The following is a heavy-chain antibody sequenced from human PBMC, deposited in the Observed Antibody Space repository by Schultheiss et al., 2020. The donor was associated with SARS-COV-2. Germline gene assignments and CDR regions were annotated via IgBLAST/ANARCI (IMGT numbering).Heavy chain of an antibody. J-gene: IGHJ4*02. CDR2: IYISGST. CDR3: ARDLKGYYDSSGWKYYFDY. D-gene: IGHD3-22*01. CDR1: GGFISNHY. Sequence: SETLSLTCTVSGGFISNHYWSWIRQPAGKGLEWIGRIYISGSTNYNPSLKSRVTISVDTSKNQFSLKLSSVTAADTAVYYCARDLKGYYDSSGWKYYFDYWGQGTLVTVSS. V-gene: IGHV4-4*07.